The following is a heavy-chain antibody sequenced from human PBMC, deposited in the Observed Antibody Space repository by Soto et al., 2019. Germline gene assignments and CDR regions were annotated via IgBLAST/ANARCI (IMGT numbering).Heavy chain of an antibody. J-gene: IGHJ3*02. CDR3: ARRGRDCSSTSCRDAFDI. CDR2: IYYSGST. CDR1: GGSISSYY. D-gene: IGHD2-2*01. Sequence: SETLSLTCTVSGGSISSYYWSWIRQPPGKGLEWIGYIYYSGSTNYNPSLKSRVTISVDTSKNQFSLKLSSVTAADTAVYYCARRGRDCSSTSCRDAFDIWGQGTMVTVSS. V-gene: IGHV4-59*08.